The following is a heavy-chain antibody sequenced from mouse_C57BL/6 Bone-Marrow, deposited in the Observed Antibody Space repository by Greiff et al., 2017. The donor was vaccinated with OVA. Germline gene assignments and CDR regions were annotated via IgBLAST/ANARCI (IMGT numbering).Heavy chain of an antibody. J-gene: IGHJ2*01. CDR1: GFTFSSYA. V-gene: IGHV5-9-1*02. CDR2: ISSGGDYI. D-gene: IGHD4-1*01. Sequence: EVQVVESGEGLVKPGGSLKLSCAASGFTFSSYAMSWVRQTPEKRLEWVAYISSGGDYIYYADTVKGRLTISRDNARNTLYLQMSSLKSEDTAMYYCTRGTVYFDYWGQGTTLTVSS. CDR3: TRGTVYFDY.